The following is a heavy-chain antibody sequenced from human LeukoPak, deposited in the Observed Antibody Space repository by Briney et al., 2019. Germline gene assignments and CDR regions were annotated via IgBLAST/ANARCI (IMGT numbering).Heavy chain of an antibody. D-gene: IGHD2-2*01. CDR3: ARTAAHPPGFDP. CDR1: GYTFTSYY. CDR2: INPSGGST. Sequence: GASVKVSCKASGYTFTSYYMHWVRQAPGQGLEWMGIINPSGGSTSYAQKFQGRVTMTSDMSTSTVYTELSSLRSEDTAVYYCARTAAHPPGFDPWGQGTLVTVSS. V-gene: IGHV1-46*01. J-gene: IGHJ5*02.